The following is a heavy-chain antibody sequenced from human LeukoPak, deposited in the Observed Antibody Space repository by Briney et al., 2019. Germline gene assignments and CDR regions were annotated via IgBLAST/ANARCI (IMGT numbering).Heavy chain of an antibody. Sequence: SETLSLTCAVSGGSISSGSYSWSWIRQPPGKGLEWIGYIYPRGSTYYNPSLKSRVILSLDKSANQFSLNPSSVTAADTAVYYCARFSPRAMGNYLDFWGQGTLVTVSS. CDR1: GGSISSGSYS. J-gene: IGHJ4*02. V-gene: IGHV4-30-2*01. CDR3: ARFSPRAMGNYLDF. D-gene: IGHD7-27*01. CDR2: IYPRGST.